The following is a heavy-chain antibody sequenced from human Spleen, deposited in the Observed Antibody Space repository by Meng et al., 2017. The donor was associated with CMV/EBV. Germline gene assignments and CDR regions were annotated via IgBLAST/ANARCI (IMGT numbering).Heavy chain of an antibody. D-gene: IGHD3-22*01. CDR1: GGSISSSSYY. Sequence: LQLPESGPGLVSPSETLSLTCTGSGGSISSSSYYWGWIRQPPGKGLEWIGSIYYSGSTYYNPSLKSRVTISVDTSKNQFSLKLSSVTAADTAVYYCAREMIVVVNYFDYWGQGTLVTVSS. CDR3: AREMIVVVNYFDY. J-gene: IGHJ4*02. V-gene: IGHV4-39*07. CDR2: IYYSGST.